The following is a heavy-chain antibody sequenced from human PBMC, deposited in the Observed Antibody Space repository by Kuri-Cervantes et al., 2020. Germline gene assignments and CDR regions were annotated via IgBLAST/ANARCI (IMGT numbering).Heavy chain of an antibody. J-gene: IGHJ6*02. V-gene: IGHV3-30-3*01. CDR1: GFTFGDYA. D-gene: IGHD3-16*01. CDR2: ISYVGSNK. Sequence: GESLKISCTASGFTFGDYAMSWFRQAPGKGLEGVAVISYVGSNKYYADSVKGRFTISRDNSKNTLYLQMNSLRAEDTAVYYCARDGRDPESRDWGYGMDVWGQGTTVTVS. CDR3: ARDGRDPESRDWGYGMDV.